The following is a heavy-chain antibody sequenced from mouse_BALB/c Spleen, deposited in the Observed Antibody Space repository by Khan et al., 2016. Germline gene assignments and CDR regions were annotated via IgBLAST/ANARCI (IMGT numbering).Heavy chain of an antibody. CDR2: INPSDGGT. CDR3: TRPHHYGYAAD. V-gene: IGHV1-53*01. Sequence: QVQLQQSGTELVKPGASVKLSCKASGYTFTSYYMYWVKQRPGQGLEWIGEINPSDGGTNFNAKFKNKATLTVDRSASTAYMQLSSLTSEDSAVYYCTRPHHYGYAADWGQGTLVTVSA. J-gene: IGHJ3*01. D-gene: IGHD1-2*01. CDR1: GYTFTSYY.